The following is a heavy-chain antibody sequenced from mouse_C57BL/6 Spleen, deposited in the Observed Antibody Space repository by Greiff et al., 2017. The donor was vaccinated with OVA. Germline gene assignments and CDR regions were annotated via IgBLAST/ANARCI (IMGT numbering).Heavy chain of an antibody. CDR2: INPGSGGT. D-gene: IGHD2-2*01. CDR3: ARNPPAGYDYFDY. V-gene: IGHV1-54*01. CDR1: GYAFTNYL. Sequence: QVQLQQSGAELVRPGTSVKVSCKASGYAFTNYLIEWVKQRPGQGLEWIGVINPGSGGTNYNEKFKGKATLTADKSSSTAYMQLSSLTSEDSAVYFCARNPPAGYDYFDYWGQGTTLTVSS. J-gene: IGHJ2*01.